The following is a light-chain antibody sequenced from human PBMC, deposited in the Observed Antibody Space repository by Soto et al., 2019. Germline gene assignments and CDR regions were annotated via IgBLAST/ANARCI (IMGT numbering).Light chain of an antibody. J-gene: IGKJ4*01. CDR2: GAS. Sequence: EIVVTQSPATLSLSPGERATLSCRASQSVSSSYLAWYQQKPGQAPRLLNYGASSKATGIPDRFSGSGSGTDFTLTISRLEPEDFAVYYCQQYGSTPLTFGGGTKVEIK. V-gene: IGKV3-20*01. CDR1: QSVSSSY. CDR3: QQYGSTPLT.